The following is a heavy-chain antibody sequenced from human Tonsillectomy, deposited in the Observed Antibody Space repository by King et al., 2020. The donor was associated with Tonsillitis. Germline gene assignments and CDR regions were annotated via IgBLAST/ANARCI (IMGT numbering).Heavy chain of an antibody. CDR3: ARVSTIFGVVIDY. J-gene: IGHJ4*02. CDR2: IYYSGST. V-gene: IGHV4-59*01. CDR1: GGSISSYY. D-gene: IGHD3-3*01. Sequence: VQLQESGPGLVKPSETLSLTCTVSGGSISSYYWSWIRQPPGKGLEWIGYIYYSGSTNYNPSLKSRVTISVDTSKNQFSLKLSSVTAVDTAVYYCARVSTIFGVVIDYWGQGTLVTVSS.